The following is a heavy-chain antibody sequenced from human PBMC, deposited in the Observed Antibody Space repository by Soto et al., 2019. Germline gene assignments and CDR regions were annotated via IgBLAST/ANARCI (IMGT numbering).Heavy chain of an antibody. J-gene: IGHJ6*03. V-gene: IGHV4-34*01. CDR2: INHSGST. D-gene: IGHD3-3*01. CDR1: GGSFSGYY. Sequence: SETLSLTCAVYGGSFSGYYWSWIRQPPGKGLEWIGEINHSGSTNYNPSLKSRVTISVDTSKSQFSLKLSSVTAADTAIYYCARGVSNYDFWSGYPHYYYYMDVWGKGTTVTVSS. CDR3: ARGVSNYDFWSGYPHYYYYMDV.